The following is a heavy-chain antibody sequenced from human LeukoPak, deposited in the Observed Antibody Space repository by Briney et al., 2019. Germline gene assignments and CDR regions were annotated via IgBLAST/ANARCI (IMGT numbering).Heavy chain of an antibody. Sequence: GSLRLSCAASGFTFSSYSMNWVRQPPGKGLEWIGSIYYSGSTYNNPSLKSRVTISVDTSKNQFSLKLSSVTAADTAVYYCARFNSGSYQHYFDYWGQGTLVTASS. CDR3: ARFNSGSYQHYFDY. J-gene: IGHJ4*02. CDR2: IYYSGST. CDR1: GFTFSSYS. D-gene: IGHD1-26*01. V-gene: IGHV4-39*07.